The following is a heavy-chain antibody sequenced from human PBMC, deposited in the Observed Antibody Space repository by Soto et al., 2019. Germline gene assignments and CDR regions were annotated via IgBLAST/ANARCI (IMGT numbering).Heavy chain of an antibody. J-gene: IGHJ4*02. CDR2: VYYSGST. CDR1: GYSISSGYY. V-gene: IGHV4-38-2*01. Sequence: PSETLSLTCVVSGYSISSGYYWGWIRQSPGKGLEWIGSVYYSGSTYYNPSLKSRVAISVDTSQNQFSLNLTSVTAADTAVYYCAGVRVGGTREFDFWGQGTRVTVSS. D-gene: IGHD1-26*01. CDR3: AGVRVGGTREFDF.